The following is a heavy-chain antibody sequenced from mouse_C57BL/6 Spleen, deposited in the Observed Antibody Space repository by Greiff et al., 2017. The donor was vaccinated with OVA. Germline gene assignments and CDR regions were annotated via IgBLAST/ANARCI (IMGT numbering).Heavy chain of an antibody. CDR1: GYTFTSYW. CDR3: ARGGDYYGSLYYYAMDY. V-gene: IGHV1-64*01. D-gene: IGHD1-1*01. Sequence: QVQLQQPGAELVKPGASVKLSCKASGYTFTSYWMHWVKQRPGQGLEWIGMIHPNSGSTNYNEKFKSKATLTVDKSSSTAYMQLSSLTSEDSAVYYCARGGDYYGSLYYYAMDYWGQGTSVTVSS. CDR2: IHPNSGST. J-gene: IGHJ4*01.